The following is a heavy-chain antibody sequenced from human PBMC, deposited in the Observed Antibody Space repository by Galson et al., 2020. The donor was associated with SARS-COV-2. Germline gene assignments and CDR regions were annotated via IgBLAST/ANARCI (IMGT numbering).Heavy chain of an antibody. V-gene: IGHV3-7*01. CDR3: AREADYYNSSGYHLVDAFDI. CDR1: GFTFSSYW. D-gene: IGHD3-22*01. Sequence: GESLKLSCAASGFTFSSYWMNWVRQAPGKGLEWVANIKRDGREKNYVDSVKGRFTISRDNARNSLYLQVSSLRAEDTALYYCAREADYYNSSGYHLVDAFDIWGQGTVVTVSS. CDR2: IKRDGREK. J-gene: IGHJ3*02.